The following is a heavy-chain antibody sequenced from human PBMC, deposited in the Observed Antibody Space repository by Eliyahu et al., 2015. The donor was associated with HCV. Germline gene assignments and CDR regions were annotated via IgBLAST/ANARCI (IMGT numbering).Heavy chain of an antibody. CDR2: ISYDGSNK. CDR1: GFTFSXXG. J-gene: IGHJ6*02. D-gene: IGHD5-24*01. Sequence: QVQLVESGGGVVQPGRSLRLSCAASGFTFSXXGXHGVRQAPGKGLEWVAVISYDGSNKYYADSVKGRFTISRDNSKNTLYLQMNSLRAEDTAVYYCAKFRSAGDGYQYYYYGMDVWGQGTTVTVSS. V-gene: IGHV3-30*18. CDR3: AKFRSAGDGYQYYYYGMDV.